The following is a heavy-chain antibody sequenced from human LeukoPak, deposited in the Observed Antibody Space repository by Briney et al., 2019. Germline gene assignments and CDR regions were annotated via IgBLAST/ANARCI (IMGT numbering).Heavy chain of an antibody. Sequence: ASVKVSCKVSGYTLTELSMHWVRQAPGKGLEWMGGFDPEDGETIYAQKFQGRVTMTEDTSTDTAYMELSSLRSEDTAVYYCATDHQDHYDSSGFHYWGQGTLVTVSS. V-gene: IGHV1-24*01. CDR1: GYTLTELS. CDR2: FDPEDGET. D-gene: IGHD3-22*01. J-gene: IGHJ4*02. CDR3: ATDHQDHYDSSGFHY.